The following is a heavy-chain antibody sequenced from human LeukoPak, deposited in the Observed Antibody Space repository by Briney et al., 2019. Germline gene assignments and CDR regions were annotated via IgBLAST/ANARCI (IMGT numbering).Heavy chain of an antibody. D-gene: IGHD1-26*01. CDR2: IYSGGST. CDR3: AREKFDSGSHTTPDY. J-gene: IGHJ4*02. CDR1: GFTVSSNY. V-gene: IGHV3-66*01. Sequence: GGSLRLSCAASGFTVSSNYMSWVRQAPAKGLEWVSLIYSGGSTNYADSVKGRFTISRDNSKNTLYLQMNSLRAEDTAVYYCAREKFDSGSHTTPDYWGQGTLVTVSS.